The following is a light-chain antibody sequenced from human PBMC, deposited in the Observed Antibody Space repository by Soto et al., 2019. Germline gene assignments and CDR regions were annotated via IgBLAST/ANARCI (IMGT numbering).Light chain of an antibody. CDR1: SSDVGGSDY. Sequence: QLVLTQPRSVSGSPGQSVAISCTGSSSDVGGSDYVSWYQQHPGKAPRLIIYDVNKRPSGVPDRFSGSKSGNTASLIISGLQAEDEADYYCCSCAGSPPFGGGTKVTVL. CDR2: DVN. J-gene: IGLJ2*01. CDR3: CSCAGSPP. V-gene: IGLV2-11*01.